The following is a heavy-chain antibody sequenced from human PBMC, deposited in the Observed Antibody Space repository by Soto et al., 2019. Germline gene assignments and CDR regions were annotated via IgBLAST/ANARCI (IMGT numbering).Heavy chain of an antibody. CDR3: TRVPDIVVGPAAFYYYYGMDV. D-gene: IGHD2-2*01. CDR2: SRSKAYGGTT. Sequence: GSTRLACTACGFSVDVYVIGWVRQAKGKGLEWVGFSRSKAYGGTTEYAASVKGRFTISRDDSKSIAYLQMNSLKTEDTAVYYCTRVPDIVVGPAAFYYYYGMDVWGQGTSVTVSS. V-gene: IGHV3-49*04. J-gene: IGHJ6*02. CDR1: GFSVDVYV.